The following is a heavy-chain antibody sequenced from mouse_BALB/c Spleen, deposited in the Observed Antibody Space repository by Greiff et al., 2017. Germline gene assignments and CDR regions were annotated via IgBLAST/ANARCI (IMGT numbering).Heavy chain of an antibody. D-gene: IGHD2-3*01. CDR3: ARDGYEAMDY. V-gene: IGHV5-17*02. CDR1: GFTFSSFG. Sequence: EVQVVESGGGLVQPGGSRKLSCAASGFTFSSFGMHWVRKAPEKGLEWVAYISSGSSTNYYADTVKGRFTISRDNPKNTLYLQMTSLRAEDTAMYYCARDGYEAMDYWGQGTSVTVSS. CDR2: ISSGSSTN. J-gene: IGHJ4*01.